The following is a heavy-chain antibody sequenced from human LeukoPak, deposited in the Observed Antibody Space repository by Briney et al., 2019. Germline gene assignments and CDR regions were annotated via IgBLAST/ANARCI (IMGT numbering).Heavy chain of an antibody. Sequence: GGSLRPSCAASGFTFSSYSMNWVRQAPGKGLGWVSSISSSSSYIYYADSVKGRFTISRDNAKNSLYLQMNSLRAEDTAVYYCARDGSGWDAFDVWGQGTMVTVSS. J-gene: IGHJ3*01. D-gene: IGHD3-3*01. V-gene: IGHV3-21*01. CDR2: ISSSSSYI. CDR1: GFTFSSYS. CDR3: ARDGSGWDAFDV.